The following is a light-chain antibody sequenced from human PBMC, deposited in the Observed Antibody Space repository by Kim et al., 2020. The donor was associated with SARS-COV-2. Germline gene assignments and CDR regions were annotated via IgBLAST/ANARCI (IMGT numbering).Light chain of an antibody. V-gene: IGKV3-20*01. J-gene: IGKJ1*01. CDR2: RAS. CDR1: RSVSRSY. Sequence: TPGHRATLSCRASRSVSRSYLVWYLRQPGQATRLLIYRASSRATVIPDRFIGSGCGADFTLTISRLVPEDFAVYYCQQYGSPPWTFGQGTQVDIK. CDR3: QQYGSPPWT.